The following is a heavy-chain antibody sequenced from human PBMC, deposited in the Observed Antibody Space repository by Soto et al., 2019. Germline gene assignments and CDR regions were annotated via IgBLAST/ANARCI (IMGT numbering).Heavy chain of an antibody. CDR1: GFTFSSYA. D-gene: IGHD2-21*01. CDR2: ISGSGGST. J-gene: IGHJ3*02. V-gene: IGHV3-23*01. CDR3: ATARSPYWAFDI. Sequence: GGSLRLSCAASGFTFSSYAMSWVRQAPGKGLEWVSAISGSGGSTYYADSVKGRFTISRDNSKNTLYLQMNSLRAEDTAGYYCATARSPYWAFDIWGQGTMVTVSS.